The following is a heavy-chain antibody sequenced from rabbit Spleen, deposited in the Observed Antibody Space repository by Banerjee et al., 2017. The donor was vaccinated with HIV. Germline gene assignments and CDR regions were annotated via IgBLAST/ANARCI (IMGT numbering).Heavy chain of an antibody. J-gene: IGHJ4*01. CDR1: GFSFSSSDY. V-gene: IGHV1S40*01. CDR2: IAGSSSGFT. CDR3: ARDAGSGPYIDGYFTL. Sequence: QSLEESGGGLVQPEGSLALTCKASGFSFSSSDYICWVRQAPGKGLEWISCIAGSSSGFTYSATWAKGRFTISKTSSTTVTLQMTSLTAADTATYFCARDAGSGPYIDGYFTLWGPGTLVTVS. D-gene: IGHD8-1*01.